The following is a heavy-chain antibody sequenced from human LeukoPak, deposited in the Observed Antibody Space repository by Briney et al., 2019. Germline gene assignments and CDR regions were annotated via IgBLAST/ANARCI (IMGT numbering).Heavy chain of an antibody. CDR2: IYSDGST. Sequence: PGGSLRLSCAASGFTVGGSYMSWVRQAPGKGLEWVSTIYSDGSTYYADSVKGRFTISRDNSKNTLYLQMNSLRAEDTAVYYCAKDHSGYCMSSSSLCYMDVWGKGTTVTVSS. CDR3: AKDHSGYCMSSSSLCYMDV. D-gene: IGHD2-15*01. J-gene: IGHJ6*03. CDR1: GFTVGGSY. V-gene: IGHV3-66*02.